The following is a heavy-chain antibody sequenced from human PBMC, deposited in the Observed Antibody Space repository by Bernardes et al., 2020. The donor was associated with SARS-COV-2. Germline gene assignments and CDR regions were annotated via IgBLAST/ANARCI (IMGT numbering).Heavy chain of an antibody. CDR3: SRRAVRTRDLDY. CDR2: ITKCWGST. D-gene: IGHD2-2*01. V-gene: IGHV3-23*01. CDR1: GFTLSHYA. Sequence: GFLSPSRAASGFTLSHYAMAWVRPAPGKGLELVSGITKCWGSTYYADSVKGRFTVPRNKSKNTLYLEINRLRAEDTAVYYCSRRAVRTRDLDYWGQGAPVTVSS. J-gene: IGHJ4*02.